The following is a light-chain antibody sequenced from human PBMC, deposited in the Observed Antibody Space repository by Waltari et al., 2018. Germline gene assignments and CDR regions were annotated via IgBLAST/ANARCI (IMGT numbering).Light chain of an antibody. CDR2: GAS. V-gene: IGKV3-15*01. J-gene: IGKJ3*01. Sequence: EIVMTQSPATLSVSPGERATLSCRASQRVSSNLAVYQQKPGQAPRLLIYGASTRATGIPARFSGSGSGTEFTLTISSLQSEDFAVYYCQQYNNWSFTFGPGTKVDIK. CDR3: QQYNNWSFT. CDR1: QRVSSN.